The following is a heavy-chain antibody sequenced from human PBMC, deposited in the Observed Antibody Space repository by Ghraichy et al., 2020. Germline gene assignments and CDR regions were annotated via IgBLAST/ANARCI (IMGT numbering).Heavy chain of an antibody. CDR1: GFTFSSYS. Sequence: GGSLRLSCAASGFTFSSYSMNWVRQAPGKGLEWVSSISIISSYIYSADPGKGRFPISRDNAKNSLYLQMNSLRAEDTAVYYCARESELLGSMDVWGQGTTVTVSS. J-gene: IGHJ6*02. V-gene: IGHV3-21*01. CDR2: ISIISSYI. D-gene: IGHD2-15*01. CDR3: ARESELLGSMDV.